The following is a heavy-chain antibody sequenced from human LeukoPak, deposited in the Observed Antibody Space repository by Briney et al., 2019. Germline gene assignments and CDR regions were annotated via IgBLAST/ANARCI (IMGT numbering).Heavy chain of an antibody. V-gene: IGHV7-4-1*02. D-gene: IGHD5-24*01. J-gene: IGHJ4*02. Sequence: ASVKVSCKASGYTFTSCAINWVRQAPGQGLEWLGWINTNTGNPTFAQGFTGRFVFSLDTSVSTAYLQISSLKAEDTAVYYCARSERWLQNDYWGQGTLVTVSS. CDR2: INTNTGNP. CDR1: GYTFTSCA. CDR3: ARSERWLQNDY.